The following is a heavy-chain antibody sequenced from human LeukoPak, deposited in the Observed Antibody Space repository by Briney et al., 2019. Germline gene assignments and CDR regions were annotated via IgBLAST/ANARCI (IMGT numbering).Heavy chain of an antibody. Sequence: ASVTVSFTAAGYTFTIYAMHWVRQAPGQRLEWMGWINAGNGNTKYSQKFQGRVTITRDTSASTAYMELSSLRSEDTAVYYCARGALRYSYGFSVSPLSDYWGQGTLVTVSS. CDR3: ARGALRYSYGFSVSPLSDY. J-gene: IGHJ4*02. CDR1: GYTFTIYA. CDR2: INAGNGNT. D-gene: IGHD5-18*01. V-gene: IGHV1-3*01.